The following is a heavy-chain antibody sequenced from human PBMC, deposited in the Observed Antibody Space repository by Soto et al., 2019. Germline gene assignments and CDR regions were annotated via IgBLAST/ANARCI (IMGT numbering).Heavy chain of an antibody. CDR3: ALIIGSKRGYWFDP. V-gene: IGHV2-26*01. CDR2: IFSNDEK. D-gene: IGHD6-13*01. CDR1: GFSLSNARMG. J-gene: IGHJ5*02. Sequence: QVTLKESGPVLVKPTETLTLTCTVSGFSLSNARMGVSWIRQPPGKALEWLAHIFSNDEKSYSTSLKSRLTISKDTSKSQVVLTMTNMDPVDTATYYCALIIGSKRGYWFDPWGQGTLVTVSS.